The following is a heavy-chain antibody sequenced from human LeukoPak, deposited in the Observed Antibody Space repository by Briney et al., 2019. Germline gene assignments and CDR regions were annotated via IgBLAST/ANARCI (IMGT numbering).Heavy chain of an antibody. CDR3: ARGAGIVGDV. D-gene: IGHD2-15*01. J-gene: IGHJ6*02. Sequence: GASVKVSCKASGYTFTSYGISWVRQAPGQGLEWMGRMNPNSGNTGYAQKFQGRVTMTRNTSISTAYMELSSLRSEDTAVYYCARGAGIVGDVWGQGTTVTVSS. CDR1: GYTFTSYG. CDR2: MNPNSGNT. V-gene: IGHV1-8*02.